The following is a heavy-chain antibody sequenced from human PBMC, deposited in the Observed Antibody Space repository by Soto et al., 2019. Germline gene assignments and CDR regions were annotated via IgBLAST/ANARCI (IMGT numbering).Heavy chain of an antibody. Sequence: QVQLVESGGGEVQPGTSLRLSCIASGFIFSNNGMHWVRQAPGKGLEWVALVSHDGRKTFYADSVKGRLTIYRDNSKNTVNLHMNNLRPEDTAVYRCARDLRPGASGATVYGMDVWGQGTTVTVSS. J-gene: IGHJ6*02. CDR2: VSHDGRKT. D-gene: IGHD7-27*01. CDR1: GFIFSNNG. V-gene: IGHV3-30*03. CDR3: ARDLRPGASGATVYGMDV.